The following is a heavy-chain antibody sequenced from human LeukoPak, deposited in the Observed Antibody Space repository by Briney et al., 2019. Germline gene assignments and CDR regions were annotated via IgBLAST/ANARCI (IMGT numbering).Heavy chain of an antibody. V-gene: IGHV3-74*01. CDR1: RFTYSNYW. CDR3: AKDLSWNAADR. D-gene: IGHD1-1*01. CDR2: INPDGTTT. Sequence: GGSLRLSCVGSRFTYSNYWMHWVRQAPGKAPVWVSRINPDGTTTDYADSVKGRFTISRDNAKNLLYLQMNGLRADDTAVYYCAKDLSWNAADRWGQGPLVTISS. J-gene: IGHJ5*02.